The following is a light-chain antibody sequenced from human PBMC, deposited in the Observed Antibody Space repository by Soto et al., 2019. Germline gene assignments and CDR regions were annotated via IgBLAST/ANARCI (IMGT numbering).Light chain of an antibody. CDR1: QTISSW. CDR2: KAS. V-gene: IGKV1-5*03. Sequence: DIQMTQSPSTLSVSVLDRVTITFRASQTISSWLAWYQQKPGKAPKLLIYKASTLKSGVPSRFSGSGSGTEFTLTISSLQPGDFATYYCQHYNSYSEAFGQGTKVDIK. CDR3: QHYNSYSEA. J-gene: IGKJ1*01.